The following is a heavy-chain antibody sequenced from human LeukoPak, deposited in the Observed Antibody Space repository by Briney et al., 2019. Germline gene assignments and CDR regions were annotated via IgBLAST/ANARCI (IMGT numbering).Heavy chain of an antibody. J-gene: IGHJ6*04. Sequence: GGSLRLSGAASGFTFSSYEMNWVRQAPGKGLEWVSYISSSGSTIYYADSVKGRFTISRDNSKNSLYLQMNSLRAEDTAVYYCAELGITMIGGVWGKGTTVTISS. CDR1: GFTFSSYE. CDR3: AELGITMIGGV. D-gene: IGHD3-10*02. V-gene: IGHV3-48*03. CDR2: ISSSGSTI.